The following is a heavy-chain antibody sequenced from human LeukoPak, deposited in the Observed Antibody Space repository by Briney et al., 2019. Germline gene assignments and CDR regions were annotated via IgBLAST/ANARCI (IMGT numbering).Heavy chain of an antibody. V-gene: IGHV5-51*01. CDR2: IYPDDSDT. Sequence: GESLKISCKGSGYSFASYWIAWVRQMPGKGLEWMGIIYPDDSDTRYSPSFQGQVTISADKSISTPYLQWSGLKASDAAVYYCARLSSTSQPFDPWGQGTLVTVSS. D-gene: IGHD2-2*01. CDR1: GYSFASYW. J-gene: IGHJ5*02. CDR3: ARLSSTSQPFDP.